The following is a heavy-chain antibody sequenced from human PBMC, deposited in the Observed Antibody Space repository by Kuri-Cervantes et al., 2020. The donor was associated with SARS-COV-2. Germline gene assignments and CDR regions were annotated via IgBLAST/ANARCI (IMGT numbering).Heavy chain of an antibody. CDR1: GFTFSSYS. Sequence: GGSLRLSCAASGFTFSSYSMNWVRQAPGKGLEWVSSISSSSSYIYYADSVKGRLTISGDNAKNSLYLQMNSLRAEDTAVYYCARDERDYDFWSGYYKDENWYFDLWGRGTLVTVSS. CDR2: ISSSSSYI. V-gene: IGHV3-21*01. J-gene: IGHJ2*01. CDR3: ARDERDYDFWSGYYKDENWYFDL. D-gene: IGHD3-3*01.